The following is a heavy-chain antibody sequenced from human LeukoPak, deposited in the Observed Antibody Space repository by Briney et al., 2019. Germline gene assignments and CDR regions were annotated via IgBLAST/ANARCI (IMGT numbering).Heavy chain of an antibody. V-gene: IGHV4-59*10. CDR2: IYTSGST. CDR1: GGSFSGYY. CDR3: ARTYYDFWSGYYTGPGDAFDI. D-gene: IGHD3-3*01. Sequence: PSETLSLTCAVYGGSFSGYYWSWIRQPAGKGLEWIGRIYTSGSTNYNPSLKSRVTISVDTSKNQFSLKLSSVTAADTAVYYCARTYYDFWSGYYTGPGDAFDIWGQGTMVTVSS. J-gene: IGHJ3*02.